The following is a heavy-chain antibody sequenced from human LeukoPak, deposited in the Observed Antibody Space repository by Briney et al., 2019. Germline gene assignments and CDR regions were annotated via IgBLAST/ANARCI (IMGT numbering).Heavy chain of an antibody. Sequence: GGSLRLSCAASGFTFSSYGMHWVRQAPGKGLEWVSFIHSGDRTYYADSVKGRFTISRDESKNTLYLQMNSLRAEDTAVYYCARDQVRFWGAVAGTASPVEWGQGTLVTVSS. V-gene: IGHV3-66*01. D-gene: IGHD6-19*01. CDR2: IHSGDRT. J-gene: IGHJ4*02. CDR3: ARDQVRFWGAVAGTASPVE. CDR1: GFTFSSYG.